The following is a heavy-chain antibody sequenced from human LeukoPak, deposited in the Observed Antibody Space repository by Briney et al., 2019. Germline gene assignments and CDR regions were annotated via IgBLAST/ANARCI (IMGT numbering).Heavy chain of an antibody. CDR3: AKNGDRGAYCSGGSCYPYYYYNMDV. V-gene: IGHV3-23*01. Sequence: GGSLRLSCAASGFTFSSYAVSWVRQAPGKGLEWVSAISGSGGSTYYADSVKGRFTISRDNSKNTLYLQMNSLRAEDTAIYYCAKNGDRGAYCSGGSCYPYYYYNMDVWGKGTTVTISS. J-gene: IGHJ6*03. CDR2: ISGSGGST. D-gene: IGHD2-15*01. CDR1: GFTFSSYA.